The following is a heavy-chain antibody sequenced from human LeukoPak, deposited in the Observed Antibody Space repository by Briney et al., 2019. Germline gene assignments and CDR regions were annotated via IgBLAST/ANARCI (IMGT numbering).Heavy chain of an antibody. V-gene: IGHV3-21*01. D-gene: IGHD2-15*01. CDR2: ISTYSTYI. Sequence: PGGSLRLSCAASGFIFNSYDMDWVRQAPGKGLEWVASISTYSTYIYYGDSVKGRFTISRDNADNSVSLQRNSLNVEDTAVYYCVREGGPYSDYYHMDVWGKGTTVAVSS. CDR3: VREGGPYSDYYHMDV. CDR1: GFIFNSYD. J-gene: IGHJ6*03.